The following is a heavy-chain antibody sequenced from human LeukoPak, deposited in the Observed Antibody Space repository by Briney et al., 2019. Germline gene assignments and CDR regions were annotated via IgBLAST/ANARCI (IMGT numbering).Heavy chain of an antibody. CDR2: IWYEGNDK. J-gene: IGHJ6*02. V-gene: IGHV3-33*01. D-gene: IGHD4-17*01. CDR3: ARDLTVSTSHSYKYYGMGV. Sequence: PGGSLRLSCAASGFTFSSYGMHSVRRAPGKGLEWVAVIWYEGNDKYYSDSVKGRFTISRDNSKNTVYLEMNSLRAEDTAVYYCARDLTVSTSHSYKYYGMGVWGQGTTVTVSS. CDR1: GFTFSSYG.